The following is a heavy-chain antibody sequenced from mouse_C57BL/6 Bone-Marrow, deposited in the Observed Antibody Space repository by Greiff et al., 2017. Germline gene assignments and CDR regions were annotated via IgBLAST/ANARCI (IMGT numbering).Heavy chain of an antibody. D-gene: IGHD4-1*01. CDR3: ARWDWDYFDY. CDR2: IDPSDSYT. J-gene: IGHJ2*01. Sequence: QVQLQQPGAELVMPGASVKLSCKASGYTFTSYWMHWVKQRPGQGLEWIGEIDPSDSYTNYNQKFKGKSTLTVDKSSSTAYMQLSSLTSEDSAVXYCARWDWDYFDYWGQGTTLTVSS. V-gene: IGHV1-69*01. CDR1: GYTFTSYW.